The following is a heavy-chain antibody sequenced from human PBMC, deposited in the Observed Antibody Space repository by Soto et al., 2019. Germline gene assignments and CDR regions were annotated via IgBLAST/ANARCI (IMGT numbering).Heavy chain of an antibody. J-gene: IGHJ5*02. V-gene: IGHV4-39*01. CDR3: AGIEHIVVVTAKNWFDP. CDR2: IYYSGST. CDR1: GGSISSTTYY. Sequence: SETLSLTCTVSGGSISSTTYYWGWIRQPPGKGLEWIASIYYSGSTYYKKSLKSRVNISVDTSKNQFSLKLSSVTAADTAVYYCAGIEHIVVVTAKNWFDPWGQGTLVTVSS. D-gene: IGHD2-21*02.